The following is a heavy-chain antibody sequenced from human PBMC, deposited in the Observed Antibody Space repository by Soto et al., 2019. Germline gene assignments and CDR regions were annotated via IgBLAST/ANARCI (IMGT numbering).Heavy chain of an antibody. CDR2: IYYSGST. D-gene: IGHD2-15*01. V-gene: IGHV4-39*01. Sequence: SETLSLTCTVSGGSISSSSYYWGWIRQPPGKGLEWIGSIYYSGSTYYNPSLKSRVTISVDTSKNQFSLKLSSVTAADTAVYYCARNPTRYCSGGSCRGGMDVWGQGTTVTVSS. J-gene: IGHJ6*02. CDR3: ARNPTRYCSGGSCRGGMDV. CDR1: GGSISSSSYY.